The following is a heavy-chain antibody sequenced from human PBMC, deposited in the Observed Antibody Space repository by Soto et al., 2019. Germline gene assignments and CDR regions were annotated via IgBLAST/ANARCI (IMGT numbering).Heavy chain of an antibody. CDR2: ISGTGGST. V-gene: IGHV3-23*01. Sequence: GGSLRLSCAASGFTFSNYAMSWFRQAPGKGLEWVSAISGTGGSTYDADSVKGRFTISRDNSKNTLYLQMNSLRAEDTAVYYCAKDLGGSYYDFDYWGQGTLVTVSS. CDR3: AKDLGGSYYDFDY. CDR1: GFTFSNYA. D-gene: IGHD1-26*01. J-gene: IGHJ4*02.